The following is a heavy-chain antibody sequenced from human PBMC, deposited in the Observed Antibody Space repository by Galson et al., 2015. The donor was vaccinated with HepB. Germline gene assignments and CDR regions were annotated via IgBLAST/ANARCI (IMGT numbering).Heavy chain of an antibody. V-gene: IGHV1-18*04. D-gene: IGHD2-15*01. J-gene: IGHJ5*02. CDR2: ISAYNGNT. Sequence: SVKVSCKASGYTFTSYGISWVRQAPGQGLEWMGWISAYNGNTNYAQKLQGRVTMTTDASTSTAYMELRSLRSDDTAVYYCARIVVVAATLQYLPTSDPWGQGTLVTVPS. CDR1: GYTFTSYG. CDR3: ARIVVVAATLQYLPTSDP.